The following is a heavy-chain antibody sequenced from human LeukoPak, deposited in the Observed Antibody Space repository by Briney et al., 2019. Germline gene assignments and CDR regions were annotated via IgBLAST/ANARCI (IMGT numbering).Heavy chain of an antibody. Sequence: SETLSLTCAVFGGSFSGYYWTWIRQRPGKGLEWIGEINDSGRTNFNPSLKSRVTMSVDTSKNQFSLKLGSMTAADTAVYYCARARRDGYNRLYYYYGMDVWGQGTTVTVSS. CDR1: GGSFSGYY. CDR3: ARARRDGYNRLYYYYGMDV. D-gene: IGHD5-24*01. J-gene: IGHJ6*02. V-gene: IGHV4-34*01. CDR2: INDSGRT.